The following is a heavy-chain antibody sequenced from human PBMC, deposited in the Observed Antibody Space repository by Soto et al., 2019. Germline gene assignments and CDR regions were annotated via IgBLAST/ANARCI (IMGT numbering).Heavy chain of an antibody. J-gene: IGHJ5*01. D-gene: IGHD3-22*01. Sequence: PSETLSLTCAVAGGSFSSRDYSWNWVRQPPGRGLEWIGYIYHVDSTYYNPTLESRVTMSVDRSKNQFSLKLDFVTAADTAVYFCVGTYYYDVDAFGDSWGRGTLVTVSS. CDR3: VGTYYYDVDAFGDS. CDR2: IYHVDST. CDR1: GGSFSSRDYS. V-gene: IGHV4-30-2*01.